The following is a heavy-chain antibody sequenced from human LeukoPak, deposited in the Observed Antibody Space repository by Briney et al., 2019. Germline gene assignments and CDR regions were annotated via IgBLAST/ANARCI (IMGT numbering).Heavy chain of an antibody. Sequence: SETLSLTCTASGGSISSSNYYWGWVRQPPGKGLEWIGSIYYTGSTYYNPSLKSRVTISVDTSKNQFSLKLSSVTAADTAVYYCARHDCYYQSRLQPWGQGTLVTVSS. J-gene: IGHJ1*01. CDR3: ARHDCYYQSRLQP. CDR2: IYYTGST. V-gene: IGHV4-39*01. D-gene: IGHD3-22*01. CDR1: GGSISSSNYY.